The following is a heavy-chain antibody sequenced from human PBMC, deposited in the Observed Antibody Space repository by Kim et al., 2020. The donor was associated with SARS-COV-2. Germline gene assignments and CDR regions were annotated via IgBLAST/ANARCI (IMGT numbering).Heavy chain of an antibody. D-gene: IGHD1-26*01. CDR3: ARAISGSYVGGFDY. Sequence: GGSLRLSCAASGFTFSSYAMHWVRQAPGKGQEWVAVISYDGSNKYYVDSVKGRFTISRDNSKNTLYLQMNSLRAEDTAVYYCARAISGSYVGGFDYWGQGTLVTVSS. V-gene: IGHV3-30*04. CDR1: GFTFSSYA. CDR2: ISYDGSNK. J-gene: IGHJ4*02.